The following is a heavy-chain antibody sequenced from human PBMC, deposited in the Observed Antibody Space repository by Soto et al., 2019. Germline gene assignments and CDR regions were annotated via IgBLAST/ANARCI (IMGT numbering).Heavy chain of an antibody. CDR1: GFTFSSYA. Sequence: SLRRSCAASGFTFSSYAMHWVRQAPGKGLEWVAVISYDGSNKYYADSVKGRFTISRDNSKNTLYLQMNSLRAEDTAVYYCARDGYSGYAAVLVGLYYYYGMDVWGQGTTVTVSS. CDR2: ISYDGSNK. V-gene: IGHV3-30-3*01. CDR3: ARDGYSGYAAVLVGLYYYYGMDV. J-gene: IGHJ6*02. D-gene: IGHD5-12*01.